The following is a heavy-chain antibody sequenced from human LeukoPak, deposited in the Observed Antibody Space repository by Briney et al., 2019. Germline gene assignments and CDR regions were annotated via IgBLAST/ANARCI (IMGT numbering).Heavy chain of an antibody. D-gene: IGHD5-18*01. CDR3: ARLWPDTAMEIRDALDI. Sequence: SETLSLTCTVSGGSISSYYWSWIRQPPGKGLEWIGYIYYSGSTNYNPSLKSRVTISVDTSKNQFSLKLSSVTAADTAVYYCARLWPDTAMEIRDALDIWGQGTMVTVSS. V-gene: IGHV4-59*08. J-gene: IGHJ3*02. CDR1: GGSISSYY. CDR2: IYYSGST.